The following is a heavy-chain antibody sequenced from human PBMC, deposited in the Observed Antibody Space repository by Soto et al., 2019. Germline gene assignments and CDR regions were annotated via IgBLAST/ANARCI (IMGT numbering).Heavy chain of an antibody. Sequence: GGSLRLSCGASGFTITDYYMSWIRQAPGKGLEWVSHISSVGTTTYYADSVKGRFSISMDNAKNSLYLQMNSLRAEDTAVYYCARDQEGSGSHWLGYNYYAMDVWGQGTTVTVSS. CDR3: ARDQEGSGSHWLGYNYYAMDV. CDR1: GFTITDYY. V-gene: IGHV3-11*01. J-gene: IGHJ6*02. D-gene: IGHD3-10*01. CDR2: ISSVGTTT.